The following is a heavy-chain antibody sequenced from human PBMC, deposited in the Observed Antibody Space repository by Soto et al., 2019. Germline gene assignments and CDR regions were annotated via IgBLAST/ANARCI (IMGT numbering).Heavy chain of an antibody. Sequence: PSETLSLTSTDSGGSVSSGSYYWSWIRQPPGKGLEWIGYIYYSGNSHYNPSLKSRVTISLDTSKNQFSLKLSSVSAADTAVYYCARERTGDTTFFDYWGQGTVVTVSS. V-gene: IGHV4-61*01. CDR1: GGSVSSGSYY. CDR2: IYYSGNS. D-gene: IGHD1-26*01. J-gene: IGHJ4*02. CDR3: ARERTGDTTFFDY.